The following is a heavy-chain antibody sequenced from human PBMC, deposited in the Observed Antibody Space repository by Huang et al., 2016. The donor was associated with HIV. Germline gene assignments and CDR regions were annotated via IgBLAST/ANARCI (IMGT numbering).Heavy chain of an antibody. CDR1: GGSISSGNYY. J-gene: IGHJ5*02. V-gene: IGHV4-61*02. CDR3: LRWFAP. CDR2: IYTSGTT. Sequence: QVQLQESGPGMVKPSQTLSLKCSVSGGSISSGNYYWSWVRQSAGKGLEWIGRIYTSGTTTYNPSRESRVTISIDASENQLSLKLTSGTAADTAVYYCLRWFAPWGQGILVTVSS.